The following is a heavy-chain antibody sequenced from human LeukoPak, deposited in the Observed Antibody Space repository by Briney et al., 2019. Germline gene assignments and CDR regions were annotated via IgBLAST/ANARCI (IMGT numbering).Heavy chain of an antibody. Sequence: ASVKVSCKASGYTLTRYGVSWVRQAPGHGLEWMGWISAYNGDTNYAQKLQGRVTMTTDNSTSTAYMELRSLGSDDTAVYYCARDNGDSSGPFDYWGQGTLVTVSS. CDR1: GYTLTRYG. V-gene: IGHV1-18*01. CDR3: ARDNGDSSGPFDY. J-gene: IGHJ4*02. D-gene: IGHD3-22*01. CDR2: ISAYNGDT.